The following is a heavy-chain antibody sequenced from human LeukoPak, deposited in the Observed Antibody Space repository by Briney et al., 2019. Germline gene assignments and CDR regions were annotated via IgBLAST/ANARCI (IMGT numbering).Heavy chain of an antibody. J-gene: IGHJ4*02. CDR1: GGSISSYY. D-gene: IGHD6-13*01. CDR2: IYYSGST. V-gene: IGHV4-59*01. Sequence: PSETLSLACTVPGGSISSYYWSWIRQPPGKGLGWIGYIYYSGSTNYNPSLKSRVTISVDTSKNQFSLKLSSVTAADTAVYYCARVGSSSSWAIDYYFDYWGQGTLVTVSS. CDR3: ARVGSSSSWAIDYYFDY.